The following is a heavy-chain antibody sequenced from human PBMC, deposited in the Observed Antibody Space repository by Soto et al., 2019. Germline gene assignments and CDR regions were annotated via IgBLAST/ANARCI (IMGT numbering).Heavy chain of an antibody. J-gene: IGHJ1*01. D-gene: IGHD2-15*01. CDR1: YGSISSNIYY. Sequence: SQTLSLTWTVSYGSISSNIYYRGCIRQPPGKGLEWIGSIYYSGSTYYSPSLKSRVTISVDTSKNQFSLNLSSVTAADTAVYYCARHGYCSGRSCHSEYFHHWGQGTLVTVSS. CDR2: IYYSGST. CDR3: ARHGYCSGRSCHSEYFHH. V-gene: IGHV4-39*01.